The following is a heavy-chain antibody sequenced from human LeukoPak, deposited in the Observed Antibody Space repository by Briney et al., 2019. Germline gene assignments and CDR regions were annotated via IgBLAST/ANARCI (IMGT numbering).Heavy chain of an antibody. V-gene: IGHV3-7*01. CDR1: GFTFSTYS. CDR3: ARIWYFGDNNWRYFDY. CDR2: IDPDGSET. Sequence: PGGSLRLSCAASGFTFSTYSMNGVRQAPGKALEWVANIDPDGSETQYVGSVKGRFTTSRDNAKNSLYLQMNSLRAEDTAIYYCARIWYFGDNNWRYFDYWGQGTLVTVSS. J-gene: IGHJ4*02. D-gene: IGHD1-20*01.